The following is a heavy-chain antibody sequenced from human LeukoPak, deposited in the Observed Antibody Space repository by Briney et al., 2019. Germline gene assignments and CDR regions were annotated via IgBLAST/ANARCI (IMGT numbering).Heavy chain of an antibody. D-gene: IGHD2-21*02. CDR2: INPSGGST. CDR1: GYTFTNYF. V-gene: IGHV1-46*01. CDR3: ARDGDAYCSGDCYIDP. Sequence: ASVEVSCKASGYTFTNYFVHLVRQAPGQGLEWMGIINPSGGSTRYTQKFQGRVTMTRDTSTSTVYMELSSLRSEDTAVYYCARDGDAYCSGDCYIDPWDQGTLVTVSS. J-gene: IGHJ5*02.